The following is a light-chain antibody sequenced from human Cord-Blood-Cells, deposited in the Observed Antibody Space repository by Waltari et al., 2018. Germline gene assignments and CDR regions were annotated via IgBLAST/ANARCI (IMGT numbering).Light chain of an antibody. J-gene: IGLJ2*01. CDR3: QSYDSSLSGSVV. CDR2: GNS. Sequence: QSVLTQPPSVSGAPGQRVTISCTGSSSNIGAGYDVHWYQQLPGTAPNLLIYGNSNRPSGVPDRFSGSKSGTSASRAITGLQAEDEADYYCQSYDSSLSGSVVFGGGTKLTVL. CDR1: SSNIGAGYD. V-gene: IGLV1-40*01.